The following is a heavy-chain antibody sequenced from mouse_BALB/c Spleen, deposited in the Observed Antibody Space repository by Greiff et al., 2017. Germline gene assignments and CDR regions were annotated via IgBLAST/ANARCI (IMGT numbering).Heavy chain of an antibody. CDR3: AREVYGSSHYYAMDY. Sequence: EVHLVESGPELEKPGALVKISCKASGYSFTGYNMNWVKQSNGKSLEWIGNIDPYYGGTSYNQKFKGKATLTVDKSSSTAYMQLKSLTSVDSAVYFCAREVYGSSHYYAMDYWGQGTSVTVSS. CDR2: IDPYYGGT. CDR1: GYSFTGYN. V-gene: IGHV1-39*01. J-gene: IGHJ4*01. D-gene: IGHD1-1*01.